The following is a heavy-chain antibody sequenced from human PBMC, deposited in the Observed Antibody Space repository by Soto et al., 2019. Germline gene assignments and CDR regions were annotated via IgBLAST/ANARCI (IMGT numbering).Heavy chain of an antibody. V-gene: IGHV2-5*02. Sequence: QITLKESGPTLVRPTQTLTLTCTFSGFSLTTSEVGVGWIRQPPGKALEWLALIYWDDDERYNPSLENRLIITKDPSKNQVVLSMTNMDPVDAATYYCAHRRRDSGSYSFDYWGQGTLVIVSS. CDR3: AHRRRDSGSYSFDY. J-gene: IGHJ4*02. D-gene: IGHD3-10*01. CDR2: IYWDDDE. CDR1: GFSLTTSEVG.